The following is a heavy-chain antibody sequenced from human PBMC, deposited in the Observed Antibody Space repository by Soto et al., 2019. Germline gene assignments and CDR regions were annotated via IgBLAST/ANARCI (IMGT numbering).Heavy chain of an antibody. CDR3: ARDSGIARPSGDLDY. CDR2: VNGGNGNT. D-gene: IGHD6-13*01. Sequence: GASVKVSCKASGYTFTSHILHWVRQAPGQRLEWMGWVNGGNGNTKYSQKFQGRVTITRDTSATTAYMELSRLTSEDKAVYYCARDSGIARPSGDLDYWGQGTLVTVSS. J-gene: IGHJ4*02. V-gene: IGHV1-3*01. CDR1: GYTFTSHI.